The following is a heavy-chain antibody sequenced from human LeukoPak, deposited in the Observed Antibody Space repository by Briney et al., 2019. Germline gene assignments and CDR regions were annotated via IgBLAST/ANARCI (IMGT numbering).Heavy chain of an antibody. J-gene: IGHJ6*03. CDR3: ARGLGGATSYYYMDV. V-gene: IGHV1-8*03. Sequence: ASVKVSCKASGYTFTSYDINWVRQATGQGLEWIGWMNPNSGNTGYAQKFQGRVTITRNTSISTAYMELSSLRSEDTAVYYCARGLGGATSYYYMDVWGKGTTVTVSS. D-gene: IGHD1-26*01. CDR1: GYTFTSYD. CDR2: MNPNSGNT.